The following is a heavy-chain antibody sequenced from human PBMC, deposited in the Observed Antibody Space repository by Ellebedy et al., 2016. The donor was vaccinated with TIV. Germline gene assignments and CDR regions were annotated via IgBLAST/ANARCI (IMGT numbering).Heavy chain of an antibody. CDR3: ARSAYYGGKGYYFDY. J-gene: IGHJ4*02. V-gene: IGHV3-7*01. CDR1: GFTFNIYW. D-gene: IGHD4-23*01. CDR2: INKDGSDK. Sequence: GGSLRLSXAASGFTFNIYWMSWVRQAPGKGLEWVANINKDGSDKYYVDSVKGRFTISRDNAENTLYLQMNSLRAEDTAVYYCARSAYYGGKGYYFDYWGQGTLVTVSS.